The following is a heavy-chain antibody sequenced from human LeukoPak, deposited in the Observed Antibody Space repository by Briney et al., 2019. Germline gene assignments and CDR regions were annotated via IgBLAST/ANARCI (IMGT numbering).Heavy chain of an antibody. CDR2: INPNSGGT. CDR1: GYTFTGYY. V-gene: IGHV1-2*02. CDR3: ARDIRTATHAFDI. D-gene: IGHD2-15*01. J-gene: IGHJ3*02. Sequence: ASVKVSCKASGYTFTGYYMHWVRQAPGQGLEWVGWINPNSGGTNYAQKFQGRVTMTRDTSISTAYMELSRLRSDDTAVYYCARDIRTATHAFDIWGQGTMVTVSS.